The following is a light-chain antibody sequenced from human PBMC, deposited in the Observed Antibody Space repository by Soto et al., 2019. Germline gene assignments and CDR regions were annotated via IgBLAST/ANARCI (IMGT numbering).Light chain of an antibody. J-gene: IGKJ5*01. CDR3: QQRSNWQIT. CDR2: DVS. V-gene: IGKV3D-11*01. CDR1: QGVTTN. Sequence: EIVMTQSPATLSVSPGERATLSCRAGQGVTTNFAWYQQKSGQSPRLLIYDVSIRATGIPARFRGSGSGTDFTLTISSLEPDDFAVYYCQQRSNWQITFGQGTRLEI.